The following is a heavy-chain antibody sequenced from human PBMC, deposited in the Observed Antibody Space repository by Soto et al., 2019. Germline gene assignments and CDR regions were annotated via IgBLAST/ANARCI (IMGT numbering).Heavy chain of an antibody. CDR3: ASTGGFPARSWYALDV. D-gene: IGHD6-13*01. V-gene: IGHV1-69*12. CDR1: GGTFSSYA. J-gene: IGHJ6*02. CDR2: IIPIFGTA. Sequence: QVQLVQSGAEVKKPGSSVKVSCKASGGTFSSYAISWVRQAPGQGLEWMGGIIPIFGTANYAQKFQGRVMITAHECTHTASMELRSVRSEDTALDYCASTGGFPARSWYALDVWGQGTTVTVSS.